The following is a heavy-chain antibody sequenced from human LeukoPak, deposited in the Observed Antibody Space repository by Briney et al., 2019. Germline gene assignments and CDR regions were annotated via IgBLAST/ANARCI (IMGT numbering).Heavy chain of an antibody. D-gene: IGHD3-10*01. CDR2: VGGSGGTT. Sequence: GGSLRLSCAASGFTFSSYNMNWVRQGPGKGLEWVSSVGGSGGTTFYADSVKGRFTISRDNSKNTVFLQMNSLRAEDTAVYYCEKGPYASGTHNWFDPWGQGTLVTVSS. CDR1: GFTFSSYN. J-gene: IGHJ5*02. V-gene: IGHV3-23*01. CDR3: EKGPYASGTHNWFDP.